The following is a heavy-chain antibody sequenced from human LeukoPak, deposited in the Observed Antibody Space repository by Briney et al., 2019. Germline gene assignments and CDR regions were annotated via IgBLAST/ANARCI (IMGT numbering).Heavy chain of an antibody. D-gene: IGHD2-15*01. CDR3: ARVGVVVAATGNLWFDP. CDR1: GFTFSSYE. CDR2: ISSSGTTI. Sequence: GGSLGLSCTASGFTFSSYEMNWVRQAPGKGLEWVSYISSSGTTIYYADFVKGRFTISRDNAKNSLYLQMNSLRAEDTAVYYCARVGVVVAATGNLWFDPWGQGTLVTVSS. V-gene: IGHV3-48*03. J-gene: IGHJ5*02.